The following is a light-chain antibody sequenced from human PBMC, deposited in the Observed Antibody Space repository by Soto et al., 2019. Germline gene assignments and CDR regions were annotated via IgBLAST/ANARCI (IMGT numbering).Light chain of an antibody. CDR1: QSVSSSY. CDR2: GAS. J-gene: IGKJ3*01. Sequence: EIVLTQSPATLSLPPGERATLSCRASQSVSSSYLAWYQQKPGQAPRLLIYGASSRATGIADRFSGSGSGTDFTLTISRLEPEDFAGYYCQQYGTSWVTFGPGTKV. V-gene: IGKV3-20*01. CDR3: QQYGTSWVT.